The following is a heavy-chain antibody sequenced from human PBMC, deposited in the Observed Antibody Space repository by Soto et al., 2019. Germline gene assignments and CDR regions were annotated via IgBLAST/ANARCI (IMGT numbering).Heavy chain of an antibody. J-gene: IGHJ6*02. V-gene: IGHV4-31*03. CDR1: GGSISSGGYY. D-gene: IGHD1-20*01. Sequence: PSETLSLTCTVSGGSISSGGYYWSWIRQHPGKGLEWIGYIYYSGSTYYNPSLKSRVTISVDTSKNQFSLKLSSVTAADTAVYYCARGASWGYKISYSESYYGMDVWGQGTTVTVSS. CDR2: IYYSGST. CDR3: ARGASWGYKISYSESYYGMDV.